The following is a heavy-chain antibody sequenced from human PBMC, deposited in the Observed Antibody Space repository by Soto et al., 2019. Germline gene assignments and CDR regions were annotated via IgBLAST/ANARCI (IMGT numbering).Heavy chain of an antibody. Sequence: SETLSLTCAVYGGSVSGYYWSWIRQPPGKGLEWIGEINHSGSTNYNPSLKSRVTISVDTSKNQFSLKLSSVTAADTAVYYCASPPHKKTYYYYYYMDVWGKGTTVTVSS. J-gene: IGHJ6*03. V-gene: IGHV4-34*01. CDR2: INHSGST. CDR1: GGSVSGYY. CDR3: ASPPHKKTYYYYYYMDV.